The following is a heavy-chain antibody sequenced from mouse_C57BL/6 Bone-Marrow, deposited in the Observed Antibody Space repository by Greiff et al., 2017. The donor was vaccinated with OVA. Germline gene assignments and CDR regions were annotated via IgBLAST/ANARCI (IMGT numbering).Heavy chain of an antibody. V-gene: IGHV6-6*01. Sequence: EVMLVESGGGLVQPGGSMKLSCAASGFTFSDAWMDWVRQSPEKGLEWVAEIRNKANNHATYYAESVKGRFTISRDDSKSSVYLQMNSLRAEDTGIYYCTSAYYSNYGYFDYWGQGTTLTVSS. J-gene: IGHJ2*01. D-gene: IGHD2-5*01. CDR2: IRNKANNHAT. CDR3: TSAYYSNYGYFDY. CDR1: GFTFSDAW.